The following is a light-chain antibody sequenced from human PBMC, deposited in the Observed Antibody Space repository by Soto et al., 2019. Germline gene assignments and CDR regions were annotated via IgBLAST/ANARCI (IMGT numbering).Light chain of an antibody. J-gene: IGLJ1*01. CDR1: SSDVGGYNY. V-gene: IGLV2-14*01. CDR2: EVN. CDR3: SSYTITDTYV. Sequence: QSVLTQPASVYGSPGQSITISCTGTSSDVGGYNYVSWSQQHPGKAPKLIIYEVNNRPSGVSNRFSGSKSGNTASLTISGLQAEDEADYYCSSYTITDTYVFGSGTKVTVL.